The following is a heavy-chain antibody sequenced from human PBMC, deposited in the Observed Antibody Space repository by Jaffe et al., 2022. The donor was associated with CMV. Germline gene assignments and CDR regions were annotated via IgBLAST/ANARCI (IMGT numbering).Heavy chain of an antibody. CDR1: GYSFTDHQ. J-gene: IGHJ5*02. Sequence: QGRLVQSGAEVKKPGTSMKLSCKASGYSFTDHQIHWMRQAPGQGLEWMGIISPGDGATIYSPKFQGRITMTSDTSTSTVYVEVTSLRSEDTATYYCARRLPPGIDPWGQGTLVTVSS. D-gene: IGHD6-13*01. V-gene: IGHV1-46*01. CDR2: ISPGDGAT. CDR3: ARRLPPGIDP.